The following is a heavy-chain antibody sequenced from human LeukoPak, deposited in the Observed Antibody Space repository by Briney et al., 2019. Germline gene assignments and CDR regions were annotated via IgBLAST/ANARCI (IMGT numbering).Heavy chain of an antibody. Sequence: PGGSLRLSCAASGFTFSSFWMTWLRQAPGKGLEWVADIKQDGSEKYYVDSVRGRFTISRDNAKNSLYLQMNSLRAEDTAVYYCARDRGRWEDYWAQGTLVTVSS. D-gene: IGHD1-26*01. V-gene: IGHV3-7*01. CDR1: GFTFSSFW. J-gene: IGHJ4*02. CDR3: ARDRGRWEDY. CDR2: IKQDGSEK.